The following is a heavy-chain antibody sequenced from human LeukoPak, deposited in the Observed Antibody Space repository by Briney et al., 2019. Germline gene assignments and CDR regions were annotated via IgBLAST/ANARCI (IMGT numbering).Heavy chain of an antibody. J-gene: IGHJ1*01. CDR2: IRSKAYGGTT. Sequence: SLRLSCAASGFTFSSYEMNWVRQAPGKGLEWVGFIRSKAYGGTTEYAASVKGRFTISRDDSKSIAYLQMNSLKTEDTAVYYCTRDRTTVTIAYFQHWGQGTLVTVSS. CDR3: TRDRTTVTIAYFQH. V-gene: IGHV3-49*04. D-gene: IGHD4-17*01. CDR1: GFTFSSYE.